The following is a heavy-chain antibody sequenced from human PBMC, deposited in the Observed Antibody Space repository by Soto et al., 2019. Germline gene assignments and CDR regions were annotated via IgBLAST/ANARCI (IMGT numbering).Heavy chain of an antibody. D-gene: IGHD6-6*01. CDR2: ISSSGSTI. J-gene: IGHJ3*02. CDR1: GFTFSNYN. Sequence: PGGSLRLSCVASGFTFSNYNMNWVRQAPGKGLEWVSYISSSGSTICYADSVKGRFTISRDNAKNSLYLQMNSLRAEDTAVYYCARDDSVELEAFDIWGQGTMVTVSS. V-gene: IGHV3-48*04. CDR3: ARDDSVELEAFDI.